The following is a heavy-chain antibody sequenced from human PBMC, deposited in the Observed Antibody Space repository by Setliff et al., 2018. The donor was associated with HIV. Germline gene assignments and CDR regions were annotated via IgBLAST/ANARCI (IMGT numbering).Heavy chain of an antibody. V-gene: IGHV4-59*11. Sequence: SETLSLTCTVSHDSINGHWWSWIRQPPGKGLEWTGSIHYSGITHYNPSLKSRLTMSVDTSKNQVSLKLTSVTAADTAVYYCARYKCINFACVGFDIWGQGTVVTVSS. CDR3: ARYKCINFACVGFDI. CDR2: IHYSGIT. J-gene: IGHJ3*02. D-gene: IGHD3-9*01. CDR1: HDSINGHW.